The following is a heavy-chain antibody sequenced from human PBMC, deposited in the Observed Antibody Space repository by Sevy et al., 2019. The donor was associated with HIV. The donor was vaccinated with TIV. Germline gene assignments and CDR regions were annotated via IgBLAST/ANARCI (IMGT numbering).Heavy chain of an antibody. D-gene: IGHD2-2*01. J-gene: IGHJ6*03. CDR1: GGSMSNDC. CDR3: ARVVVPPGMWDYYYYYMDV. V-gene: IGHV4-59*12. Sequence: SETLSLTCIVPGGSMSNDCWTWIRQPPGKGLEWIGTVYYSESTNYNPSLKSRVTISVDTSKNQFSLRLNSVTAADTAVYYCARVVVPPGMWDYYYYYMDVWGKGTTVTVSS. CDR2: VYYSEST.